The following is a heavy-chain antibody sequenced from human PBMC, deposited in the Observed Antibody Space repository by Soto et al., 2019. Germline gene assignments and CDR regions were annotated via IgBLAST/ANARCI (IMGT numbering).Heavy chain of an antibody. J-gene: IGHJ5*02. CDR1: GYTFTSYG. Sequence: ASVKVSCKASGYTFTSYGISWVRQAPGQGLEWMGWINPSGGSTSYAQKFQGRVTMTRDTSTSTVYMELSSLRSEDTAVYYCARESITMIVVVPGSNWFDPWGQGTLVTVSS. V-gene: IGHV1-46*03. CDR2: INPSGGST. D-gene: IGHD3-22*01. CDR3: ARESITMIVVVPGSNWFDP.